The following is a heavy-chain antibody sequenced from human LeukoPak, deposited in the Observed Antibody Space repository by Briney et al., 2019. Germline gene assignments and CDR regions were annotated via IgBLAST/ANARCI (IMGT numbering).Heavy chain of an antibody. Sequence: GGSLRLSCAASGFTFSSYEMNWVRQAPGKGLEWVSYISSSGSTIYYADSVKGRFTISRDNAKNSLYLQMNSLRAEDTAVYYCAKIFDILPWCPESWGQGTLVTVSS. V-gene: IGHV3-48*03. CDR2: ISSSGSTI. J-gene: IGHJ5*02. CDR1: GFTFSSYE. CDR3: AKIFDILPWCPES. D-gene: IGHD3-9*01.